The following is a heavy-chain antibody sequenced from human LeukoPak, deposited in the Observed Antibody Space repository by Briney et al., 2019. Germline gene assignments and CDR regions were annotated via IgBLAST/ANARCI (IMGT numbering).Heavy chain of an antibody. CDR1: GFTFSGSA. J-gene: IGHJ6*02. Sequence: GGSLRLSCAASGFTFSGSAMHWVRQASGKGLEWVGRIRSKANSYATAYAASVKGRFTISRDDSKNTAYLQMNSLKTEDTAVYYCTSPGIAVAGLDSTPRYYYYGMDVWGQGTTVTVSS. CDR2: IRSKANSYAT. CDR3: TSPGIAVAGLDSTPRYYYYGMDV. D-gene: IGHD6-19*01. V-gene: IGHV3-73*01.